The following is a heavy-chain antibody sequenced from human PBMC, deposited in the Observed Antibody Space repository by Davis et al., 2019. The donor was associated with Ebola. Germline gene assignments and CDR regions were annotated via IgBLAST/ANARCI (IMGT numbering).Heavy chain of an antibody. D-gene: IGHD3-22*01. V-gene: IGHV3-30*04. CDR3: AKGLYYYDSSGYYSPFDY. CDR1: GFTFTTYA. J-gene: IGHJ4*02. Sequence: PGGSLRLSCAASGFTFTTYAMHWVRQAPGKGLEWVAVISYDGSDKYYANSVKGRFTISRDNANSSLYLQMNSLRAEDTAVYYCAKGLYYYDSSGYYSPFDYWGQGTLVTVSS. CDR2: ISYDGSDK.